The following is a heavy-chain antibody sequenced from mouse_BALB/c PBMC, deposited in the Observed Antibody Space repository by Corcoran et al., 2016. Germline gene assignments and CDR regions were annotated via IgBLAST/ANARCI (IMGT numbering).Heavy chain of an antibody. Sequence: EVQLQQSGPELVKPGASMKISCTASGYSFTGYTMNWVKQRPGKNLEWIGLINPYNGGTSYNQKFKGKATLTVDKSSSTAYMELLSLTSEDSAVYYCARTWGNPYYAMDYWGQGTSVTVSS. J-gene: IGHJ4*01. V-gene: IGHV1-18*01. D-gene: IGHD4-1*01. CDR3: ARTWGNPYYAMDY. CDR2: INPYNGGT. CDR1: GYSFTGYT.